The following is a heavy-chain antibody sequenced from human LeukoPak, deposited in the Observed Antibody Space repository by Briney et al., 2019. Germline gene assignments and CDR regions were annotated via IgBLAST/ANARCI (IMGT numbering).Heavy chain of an antibody. CDR2: ISSSGSTI. CDR3: AELGITMIGGV. J-gene: IGHJ6*04. CDR1: GFTFSSYG. V-gene: IGHV3-48*04. Sequence: GGTLRLSCAASGFTFSSYGMSWVRQAPGKGLEWVSYISSSGSTIYYADSVKGRFTISRDNAKNSLYLQMNSLRAEDTAVYYCAELGITMIGGVWGKGTTVTTSS. D-gene: IGHD3-10*02.